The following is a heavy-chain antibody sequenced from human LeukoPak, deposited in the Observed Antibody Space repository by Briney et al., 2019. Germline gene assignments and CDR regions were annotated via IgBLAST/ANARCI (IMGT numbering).Heavy chain of an antibody. D-gene: IGHD2-15*01. Sequence: GGSLRLSCAASGFTFSSYAMNWVRQAPGKGLEWVSGISGSGGTTYYADSVKGRFTISRDNSKNTLYLQMNSLRAEDTAVYYCAKSGGSTPDWFDPWGQGTLVTVSS. V-gene: IGHV3-23*01. CDR2: ISGSGGTT. CDR1: GFTFSSYA. J-gene: IGHJ5*02. CDR3: AKSGGSTPDWFDP.